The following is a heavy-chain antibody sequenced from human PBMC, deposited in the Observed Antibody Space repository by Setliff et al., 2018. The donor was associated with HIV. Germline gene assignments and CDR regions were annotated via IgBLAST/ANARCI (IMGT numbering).Heavy chain of an antibody. CDR3: ARGPVSGYDRGWVDS. CDR1: GGSISSGGYY. D-gene: IGHD5-12*01. CDR2: IDHSGGP. V-gene: IGHV4-30-2*06. J-gene: IGHJ4*02. Sequence: SQTLSLTCAVSGGSISSGGYYWSWIRQSPGKGLEWIGEIDHSGGPNYKSSLKSRVTITIDTSKNQFSLKVTSVTAADTAIYYCARGPVSGYDRGWVDSWGQGTQVTVSS.